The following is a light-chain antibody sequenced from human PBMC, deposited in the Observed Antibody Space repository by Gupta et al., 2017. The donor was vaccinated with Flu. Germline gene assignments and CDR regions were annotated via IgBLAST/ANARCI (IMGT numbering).Light chain of an antibody. CDR2: KAS. CDR3: QQYNSYPWT. V-gene: IGKV1-5*03. CDR1: QSISSW. J-gene: IGKJ1*01. Sequence: PATLSASVGDRVTLTCRASQSISSWLAWYPQKPGKAPKLLIYKASSLESGVPSRFSGSGSGTEFTLTISSLQPDDFATYYCQQYNSYPWTFGQGTKVEIK.